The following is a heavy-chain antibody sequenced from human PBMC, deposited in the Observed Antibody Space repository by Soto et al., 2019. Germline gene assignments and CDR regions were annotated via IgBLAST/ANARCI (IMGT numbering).Heavy chain of an antibody. V-gene: IGHV4-31*03. D-gene: IGHD5-12*01. Sequence: PSETLSLTCTVSGGSISSGGYYWSWIRQHPGKGLEWIGYIYYSGSTYYNPSLKSRVTISVDTSKNQFSLKLSSVTAADTAVYYCAREKSGYEPLHAYWGQGTLVTVSS. CDR3: AREKSGYEPLHAY. J-gene: IGHJ4*02. CDR2: IYYSGST. CDR1: GGSISSGGYY.